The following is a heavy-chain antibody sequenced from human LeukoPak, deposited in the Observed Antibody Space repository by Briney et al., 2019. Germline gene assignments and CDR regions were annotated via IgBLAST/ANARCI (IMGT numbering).Heavy chain of an antibody. CDR3: ARAECGSGWLMEI. D-gene: IGHD6-19*01. CDR1: GGSLSKFY. V-gene: IGHV4-59*12. J-gene: IGHJ4*02. CDR2: ISYSGNT. Sequence: SQTLSPTRTVSGGSLSKFYWNWIREPPGPGLGWIGYISYSGNTNYNPSLKSRVTISLDTSKNQFSLKLSSVTAADTAVYYCARAECGSGWLMEIWGQGTLVTVSS.